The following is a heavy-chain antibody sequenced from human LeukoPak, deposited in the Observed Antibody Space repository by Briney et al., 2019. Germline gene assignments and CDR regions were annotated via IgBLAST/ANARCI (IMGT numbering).Heavy chain of an antibody. J-gene: IGHJ4*02. D-gene: IGHD6-13*01. CDR2: ISSSSSTI. Sequence: GGSLRLSCAASGFTFSSYSMNWVRQAPGKGLEWVSYISSSSSTIYYADSVKGRFTISRDNSKNTLYLQMNSLRAEDTAVYYCAKDPRRYSRTGGYFEYWGQGILVTVSS. V-gene: IGHV3-48*01. CDR3: AKDPRRYSRTGGYFEY. CDR1: GFTFSSYS.